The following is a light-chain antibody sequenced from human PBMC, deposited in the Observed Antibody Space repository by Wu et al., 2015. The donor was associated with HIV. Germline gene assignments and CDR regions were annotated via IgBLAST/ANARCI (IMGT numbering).Light chain of an antibody. V-gene: IGKV1-13*02. CDR2: DAS. J-gene: IGKJ1*01. CDR3: QQSYYTPWT. CDR1: QGISSA. Sequence: AIQLTQSPSSLSASVGDRVTITCRASQGISSALAWYQQKPGKAPKLLIYDASSLESGVPSRFSGSGSGTDFTLTISSLQPEDFATYYCQQSYYTPWTFGQGTTVEFK.